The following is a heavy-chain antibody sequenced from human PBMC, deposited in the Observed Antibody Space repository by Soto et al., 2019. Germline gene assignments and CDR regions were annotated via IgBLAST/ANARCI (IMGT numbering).Heavy chain of an antibody. CDR3: ARGIRNYYGVDV. J-gene: IGHJ6*02. V-gene: IGHV3-74*01. CDR2: IKSDGTST. CDR1: GVTFSSYW. Sequence: SLRLSCAASGVTFSSYWMHWVRQARGKGLVWVSRIKSDGTSTSYADSVKGRFTISRDNAKNTVYLQMNSLRVEDTAVYYCARGIRNYYGVDVWGQGTTVTVSS.